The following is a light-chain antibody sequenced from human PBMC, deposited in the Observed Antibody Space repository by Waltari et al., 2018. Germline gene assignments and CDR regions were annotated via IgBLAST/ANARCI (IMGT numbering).Light chain of an antibody. CDR3: QQYDTWPPLT. J-gene: IGKJ4*01. Sequence: EIVMTHSPATLSVSPGEGASLSCRASQSVSNNLAWYQQKPGQAPRPLVYGASTRATGIPARFSGSGSGTEFTLTISSLQSEDFALYYCQQYDTWPPLTFGGGTKVEIK. CDR2: GAS. V-gene: IGKV3-15*01. CDR1: QSVSNN.